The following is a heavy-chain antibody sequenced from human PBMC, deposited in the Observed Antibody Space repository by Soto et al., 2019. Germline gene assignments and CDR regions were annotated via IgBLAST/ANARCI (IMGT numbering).Heavy chain of an antibody. CDR3: ARDRFRREGFDP. V-gene: IGHV4-34*01. Sequence: SETLSLTCAFYGGSFSGYYWSCIRQPPGKGLEWIGEINHSGSTNYTPSLKSRVTISVDTSKNQFSLKLSSVTAADMAVYYCARDRFRREGFDPWGQGTLVTVSS. J-gene: IGHJ5*02. D-gene: IGHD3-10*01. CDR2: INHSGST. CDR1: GGSFSGYY.